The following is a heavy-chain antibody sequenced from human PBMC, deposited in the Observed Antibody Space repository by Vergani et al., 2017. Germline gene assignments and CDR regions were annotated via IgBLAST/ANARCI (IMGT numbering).Heavy chain of an antibody. V-gene: IGHV1-2*02. Sequence: QVQLVQSGAEVKKPGASVKVSCKASGYTFTGYYMHWVRQAPGQGLEWMGWINPNSGGTNYAQKFQGRVTMTRDTSISTAYMELSRLRSEDTAVYYCATGVRVYSSSLPYYYWGQGTLVTVSS. CDR3: ATGVRVYSSSLPYYY. J-gene: IGHJ4*02. D-gene: IGHD6-13*01. CDR1: GYTFTGYY. CDR2: INPNSGGT.